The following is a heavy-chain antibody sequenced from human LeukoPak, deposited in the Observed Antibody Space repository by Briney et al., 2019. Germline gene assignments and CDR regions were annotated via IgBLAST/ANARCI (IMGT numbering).Heavy chain of an antibody. CDR2: IYSDGST. D-gene: IGHD4-23*01. V-gene: IGHV3-53*01. J-gene: IGHJ4*02. Sequence: GGSLRLSCAVSGFTVSNNYMSWVRQAPGKGLAWVSVIYSDGSTYYADSVKGRFDISRDNSKNTLYLQMNSLRAEDTAVYYCARGGGGGNPFDYWGQGTLVTVSS. CDR3: ARGGGGGNPFDY. CDR1: GFTVSNNY.